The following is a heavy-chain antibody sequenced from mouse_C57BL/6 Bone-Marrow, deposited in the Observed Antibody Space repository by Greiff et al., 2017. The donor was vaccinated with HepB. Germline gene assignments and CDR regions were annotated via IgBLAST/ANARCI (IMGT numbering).Heavy chain of an antibody. CDR1: GYTFTDYN. J-gene: IGHJ2*01. CDR3: ARITTVALDY. D-gene: IGHD1-1*01. V-gene: IGHV1-22*01. CDR2: INPNNGGT. Sequence: EVQRVESGPELVKPGASVKMSCKASGYTFTDYNMHWVKQSHGKSLEWIGYINPNNGGTSYNQKFEGKATLTVNKSSSTAYMELRSLTSEDSAVYYCARITTVALDYWGQGTTLTVSS.